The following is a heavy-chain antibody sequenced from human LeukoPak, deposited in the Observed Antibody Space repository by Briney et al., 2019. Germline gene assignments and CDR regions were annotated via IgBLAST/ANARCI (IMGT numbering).Heavy chain of an antibody. J-gene: IGHJ5*02. Sequence: SETLSLTCTVSAYSISSGYYWGWIRQPPGKGLEWIGSIYHSGSTYYNPSLKSRVTISVDTSKNQFSLKLSSVTAADTAVYYCARDPDGDGGWFDPWGQGTLVTVSS. D-gene: IGHD4-17*01. CDR1: AYSISSGYY. CDR3: ARDPDGDGGWFDP. V-gene: IGHV4-38-2*02. CDR2: IYHSGST.